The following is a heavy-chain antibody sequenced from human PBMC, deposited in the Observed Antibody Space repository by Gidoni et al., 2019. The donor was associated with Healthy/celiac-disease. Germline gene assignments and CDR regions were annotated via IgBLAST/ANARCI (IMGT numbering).Heavy chain of an antibody. CDR1: VASISLIRYY. CDR3: ARTYYYDSSGYYDAFDI. V-gene: IGHV4-39*01. D-gene: IGHD3-22*01. Sequence: QLQLQESGPGLVKPSEPLSLTCTVSVASISLIRYYWGWIRQPPGKGLEWIGSSYYSGSTYYNPSLKSRVTISVETSKNQFSLKLSSVTAADTAVYYCARTYYYDSSGYYDAFDIWGQGTMVTVSS. CDR2: SYYSGST. J-gene: IGHJ3*02.